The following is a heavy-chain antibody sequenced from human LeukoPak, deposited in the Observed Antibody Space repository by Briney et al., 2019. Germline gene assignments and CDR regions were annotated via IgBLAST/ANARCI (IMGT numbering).Heavy chain of an antibody. CDR3: AVLAVAGEYYFDY. V-gene: IGHV3-23*01. CDR1: GFPFSSYA. CDR2: ISGSGGST. Sequence: GGSLKLSCAASGFPFSSYAMSWGRQAPGKGLEWVSAISGSGGSTYYADSVKGRFTISRDNSKNTLYLQMNSLRAEDTAVYYCAVLAVAGEYYFDYWGQGTLVTVSS. J-gene: IGHJ4*02. D-gene: IGHD6-19*01.